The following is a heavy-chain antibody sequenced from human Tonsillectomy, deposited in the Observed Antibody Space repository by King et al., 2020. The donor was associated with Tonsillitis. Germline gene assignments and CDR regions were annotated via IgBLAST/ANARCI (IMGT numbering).Heavy chain of an antibody. V-gene: IGHV3-30*18. CDR2: IAYDASYE. CDR1: GFTFSNYG. J-gene: IGHJ2*01. CDR3: AKDVIVLWDWYFDL. Sequence: VQLVQSGGGVVQPGRSLRLSCAASGFTFSNYGMHWVRQAPGKGLEWVALIAYDASYENYADSVKGRFAISRDNSKNTLYLEMKSLRVEDTSVYYCAKDVIVLWDWYFDLWGRGTLVTVSS. D-gene: IGHD2-15*01.